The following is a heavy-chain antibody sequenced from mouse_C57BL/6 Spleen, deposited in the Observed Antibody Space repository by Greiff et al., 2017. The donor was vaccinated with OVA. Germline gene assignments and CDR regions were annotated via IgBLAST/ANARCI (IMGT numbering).Heavy chain of an antibody. D-gene: IGHD1-1*01. J-gene: IGHJ2*01. CDR1: GFTFSDYG. Sequence: EVMLVESGGGLVKPGGSLKLSCAASGFTFSDYGMHWVRQAPEKGLEWVAYISSGSSTIYYADTVKGRFTISRDNAKNTLFLQMNSLRSKDTAMYYCARNLYYGSSPFDYWGQGTTLTVSS. CDR3: ARNLYYGSSPFDY. CDR2: ISSGSSTI. V-gene: IGHV5-17*01.